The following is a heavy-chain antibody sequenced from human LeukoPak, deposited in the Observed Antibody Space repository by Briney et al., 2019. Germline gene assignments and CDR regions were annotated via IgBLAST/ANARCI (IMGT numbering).Heavy chain of an antibody. CDR2: MNPDSGNT. D-gene: IGHD2-2*01. CDR1: GYTFTSYD. V-gene: IGHV1-8*01. J-gene: IGHJ4*02. CDR3: ARWIVVVPAAIYYFDY. Sequence: ASVKVSCRASGYTFTSYDINWVRQATGQGLEWMGWMNPDSGNTGYAQKFQGRVTITADESTSTAYMELSSLRSEDTAVYYCARWIVVVPAAIYYFDYWGQGTLVTVSS.